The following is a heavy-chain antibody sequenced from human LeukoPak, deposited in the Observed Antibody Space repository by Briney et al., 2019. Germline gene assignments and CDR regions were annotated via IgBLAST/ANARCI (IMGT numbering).Heavy chain of an antibody. D-gene: IGHD6-13*01. J-gene: IGHJ5*02. CDR1: GYSISSGYY. CDR2: IYHSGST. V-gene: IGHV4-38-2*02. CDR3: ARDRAAAGSFDP. Sequence: PSETLSLTCTVSGYSISSGYYWGWIRQPPGKGLEWIGSIYHSGSTYCNPSLKSRVTISVDTSKNQFSLKLSSVTAADTAVYYCARDRAAAGSFDPWGQGTLVTVSS.